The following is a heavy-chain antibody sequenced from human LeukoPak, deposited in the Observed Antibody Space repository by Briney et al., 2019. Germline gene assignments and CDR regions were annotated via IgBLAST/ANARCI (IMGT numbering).Heavy chain of an antibody. V-gene: IGHV3-30*04. CDR2: ISYDGSNK. D-gene: IGHD1-26*01. CDR1: GFTFSSYA. CDR3: ARVFSGSYLNYHHYDY. Sequence: PGRSLRLSCAASGFTFSSYAMHWVRQAPGKGLEWVSVISYDGSNKNYADSVKGRFTISRDNSKNTLYLQMNSLRAEDTAVYYCARVFSGSYLNYHHYDYWGQGTLVTVSS. J-gene: IGHJ4*02.